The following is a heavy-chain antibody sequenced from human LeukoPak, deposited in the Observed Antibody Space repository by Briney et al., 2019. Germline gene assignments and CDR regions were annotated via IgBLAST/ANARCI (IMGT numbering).Heavy chain of an antibody. Sequence: GGSLRLSCAASGFTFSSYWIHWVRQAPGKGLVWVSRINSDGSSTSYADSVKGRFTTSRDNAKNTVYLQMNSLRVEDTAVYYCAVPGSPFDYGGQGTLVTVSS. D-gene: IGHD1-26*01. V-gene: IGHV3-74*01. CDR1: GFTFSSYW. J-gene: IGHJ4*02. CDR2: INSDGSST. CDR3: AVPGSPFDY.